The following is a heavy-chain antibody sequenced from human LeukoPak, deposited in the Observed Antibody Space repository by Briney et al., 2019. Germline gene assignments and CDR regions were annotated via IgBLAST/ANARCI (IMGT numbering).Heavy chain of an antibody. Sequence: SETLSLTCAVSGGFFSGYYLTWIRQPPGKGLEWIGEINHSGNTDYNPSLRNRVTMSVDKSKNQFSLKLYSVTAADTAVYYCVRGPQPYSWGQGTLVTVSS. D-gene: IGHD1-14*01. CDR1: GGFFSGYY. V-gene: IGHV4-34*01. J-gene: IGHJ4*02. CDR3: VRGPQPYS. CDR2: INHSGNT.